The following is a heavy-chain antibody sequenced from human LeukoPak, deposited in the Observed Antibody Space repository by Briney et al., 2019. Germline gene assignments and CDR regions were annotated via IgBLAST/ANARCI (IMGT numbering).Heavy chain of an antibody. J-gene: IGHJ6*03. CDR2: INGGGNTT. D-gene: IGHD6-19*01. Sequence: GGSLTLSCAASGFAFSSFAMGWVRQSPGNGLEWLSTINGGGNTTFYADSVKGRFTISRDNSKNTLYLHMDSLRPDDTAIYYCTKELHVAVAVADYYYFYMDVWGRGTAVTVSS. CDR1: GFAFSSFA. CDR3: TKELHVAVAVADYYYFYMDV. V-gene: IGHV3-23*01.